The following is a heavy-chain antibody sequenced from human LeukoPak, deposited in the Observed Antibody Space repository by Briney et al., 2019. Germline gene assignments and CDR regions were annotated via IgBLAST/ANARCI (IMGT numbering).Heavy chain of an antibody. D-gene: IGHD4-17*01. J-gene: IGHJ4*02. CDR2: IYPDDSRT. V-gene: IGHV5-51*01. Sequence: GESLKISCQGSGSRFTKSWIGWVRQMPGKGVEWLGIIYPDDSRTRYSPSFQGQVTMSVDKSISTAYLQWSSLKASDTAMYYCARPSYGASDYWGQGTLVTVSS. CDR1: GSRFTKSW. CDR3: ARPSYGASDY.